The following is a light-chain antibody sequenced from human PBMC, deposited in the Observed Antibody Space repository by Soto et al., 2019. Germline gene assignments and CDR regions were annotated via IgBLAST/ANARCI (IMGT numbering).Light chain of an antibody. CDR1: QSVSSN. CDR2: GAS. J-gene: IGKJ3*01. CDR3: QQYNNWPT. V-gene: IGKV3-15*01. Sequence: EIVMTQSPATLSVSPGERATLSCRASQSVSSNLAWYQQKPGQAPRLLIYGASTRATGIPARFSGSGSGTEFPRTISSLQSEDFAVYDWQQYNNWPTFGPGTKVDIK.